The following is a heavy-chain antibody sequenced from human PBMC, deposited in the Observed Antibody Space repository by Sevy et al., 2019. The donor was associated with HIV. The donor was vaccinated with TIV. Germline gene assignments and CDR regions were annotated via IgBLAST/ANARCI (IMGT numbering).Heavy chain of an antibody. CDR1: GFTFSNAW. J-gene: IGHJ3*02. D-gene: IGHD3-3*01. Sequence: GGSLRLSCAASGFTFSNAWMSWVRQAPGKGLEWVGRIKSKTDGKTTDYAAPGKGRFTISTDESKNTLYLQMNSLKTVDTAVYYCTTDTGISDYDFWSGRDDTFDNWGQGTMVTVSS. CDR3: TTDTGISDYDFWSGRDDTFDN. CDR2: IKSKTDGKTT. V-gene: IGHV3-15*01.